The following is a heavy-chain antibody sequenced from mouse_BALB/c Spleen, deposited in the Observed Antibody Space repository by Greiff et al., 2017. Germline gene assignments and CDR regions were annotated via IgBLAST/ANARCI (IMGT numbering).Heavy chain of an antibody. D-gene: IGHD2-3*01. CDR1: GFTFTDYY. Sequence: EVMLVESGGGLVQPGGSLRLSCATSGFTFTDYYMSWVRQPPGKALEWLGFIRNKANGYTTEYSASVKGRFTISRDNSQSILYLQMNTLRAEDSATYYCARDGRWRSMDYWGQGTSVTVSS. CDR3: ARDGRWRSMDY. V-gene: IGHV7-3*02. J-gene: IGHJ4*01. CDR2: IRNKANGYTT.